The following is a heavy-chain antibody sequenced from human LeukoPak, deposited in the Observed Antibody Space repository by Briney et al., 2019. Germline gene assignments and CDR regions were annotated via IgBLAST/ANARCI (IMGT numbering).Heavy chain of an antibody. CDR3: ARVYPYYDSSGYYDY. Sequence: ASVKVSCKASGYTFTGYYVHWVRQAPGQGLEWMGIINPSGGSTSYAQKFQGRVTMTRDTSTSTVYMELSSLRSEDTAVYYCARVYPYYDSSGYYDYWGQGTLVTVSS. CDR2: INPSGGST. J-gene: IGHJ4*02. V-gene: IGHV1-46*01. D-gene: IGHD3-22*01. CDR1: GYTFTGYY.